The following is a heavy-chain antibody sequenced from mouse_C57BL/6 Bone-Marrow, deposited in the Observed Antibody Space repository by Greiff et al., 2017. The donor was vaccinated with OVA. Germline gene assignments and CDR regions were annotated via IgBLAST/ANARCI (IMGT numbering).Heavy chain of an antibody. CDR1: GYTFTSYW. CDR3: ARTRRTAQATGYYYAMDY. CDR2: INPSSGYT. D-gene: IGHD3-2*02. J-gene: IGHJ4*01. Sequence: QVQLQQSGAELAKPGASVKLSCKASGYTFTSYWMHWVKQRPGQGLEWIGYINPSSGYTKYNQKFKDKATLPADKSSSTAYMQLSSLTYEDSAVYYCARTRRTAQATGYYYAMDYWGQGTSVTVSS. V-gene: IGHV1-7*01.